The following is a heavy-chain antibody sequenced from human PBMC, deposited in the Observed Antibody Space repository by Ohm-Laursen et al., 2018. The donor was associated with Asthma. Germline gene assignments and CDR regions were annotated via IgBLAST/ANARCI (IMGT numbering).Heavy chain of an antibody. J-gene: IGHJ4*02. CDR1: GFTFSSYG. CDR2: ILYDGRNK. V-gene: IGHV3-30*18. D-gene: IGHD6-19*01. Sequence: SLRLSCAASGFTFSSYGMHWVRQAPGKGLEWVAAILYDGRNKYYADSVKGRFTISRDNSKNTLYLQMNSLRAEDTAVYYCAKDIAVAGTGFDYWGQGTLVTVSS. CDR3: AKDIAVAGTGFDY.